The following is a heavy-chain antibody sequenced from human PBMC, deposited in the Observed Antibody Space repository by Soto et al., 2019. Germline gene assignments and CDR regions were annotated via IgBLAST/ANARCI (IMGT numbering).Heavy chain of an antibody. V-gene: IGHV4-34*01. D-gene: IGHD6-19*01. CDR2: INHSGST. CDR3: ARRRGDSGGHFDY. Sequence: PSETLSLTCAGYGGSFSGYYWSWIRQPPGKGLEWIGEINHSGSTNYNPSLKSRVTISVDTSKNQFSLKLSSVTAADTAGYYCARRRGDSGGHFDYWGQGTLVTVSS. CDR1: GGSFSGYY. J-gene: IGHJ4*02.